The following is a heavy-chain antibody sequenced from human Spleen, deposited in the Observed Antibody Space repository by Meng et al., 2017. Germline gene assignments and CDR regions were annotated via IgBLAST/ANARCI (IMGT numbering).Heavy chain of an antibody. D-gene: IGHD6-13*01. CDR3: ARDGAAAGINWFDP. CDR2: IYYSGST. J-gene: IGHJ5*02. CDR1: GGSISSGGYYY. V-gene: IGHV4-31*01. Sequence: GKMQGSGQGLVKPSQPLSLNCTVSGGSISSGGYYYWSWIRQHPGKGLEWIGYIYYSGSTYYNPSLKSLVTISVDTSKNQFSLNLSSVTAADTAVYYCARDGAAAGINWFDPWGQGTLVTVSS.